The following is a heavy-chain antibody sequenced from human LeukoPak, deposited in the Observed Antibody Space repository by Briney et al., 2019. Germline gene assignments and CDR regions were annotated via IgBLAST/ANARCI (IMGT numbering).Heavy chain of an antibody. J-gene: IGHJ6*03. V-gene: IGHV4-34*01. CDR3: ARTTEAHSWQTRYYSHYMDV. CDR1: GGSFSGYY. Sequence: NPSETLSLTCAVYGGSFSGYYWSWIRQPPGKGLEWIGEINHSGSTNYNPSLKSRVTISVDTSKNQFSLKLSSVTAADTAVYYCARTTEAHSWQTRYYSHYMDVWGKGTTVTVSS. D-gene: IGHD6-13*01. CDR2: INHSGST.